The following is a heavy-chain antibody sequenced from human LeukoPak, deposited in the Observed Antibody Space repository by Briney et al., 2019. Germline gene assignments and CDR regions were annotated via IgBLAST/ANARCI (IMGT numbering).Heavy chain of an antibody. J-gene: IGHJ4*02. Sequence: PGGSLRLSCGASGFTFSDYHMNWIRQVPGKGLEWVSYISPRGGSIYFADSVRGRFAISRDNAKDSLFLQMNSLTAEDTAVYYCAGGRDIAVAGPGGYFDYWGPGTLVTVPS. CDR2: ISPRGGSI. CDR3: AGGRDIAVAGPGGYFDY. D-gene: IGHD6-19*01. V-gene: IGHV3-11*01. CDR1: GFTFSDYH.